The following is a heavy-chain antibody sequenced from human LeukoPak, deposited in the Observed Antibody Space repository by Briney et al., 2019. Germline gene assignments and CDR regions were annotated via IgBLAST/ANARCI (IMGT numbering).Heavy chain of an antibody. CDR3: ARRLRSENYGGEGY. D-gene: IGHD1-7*01. J-gene: IGHJ4*02. Sequence: SETLSLTCTVSGCSISSSSYYWGRMPQPPGKGLEWIGSFYSSGSSYYTPSLKSRVTISVDTSNNQFSLQLSSVTAADTAVYYCARRLRSENYGGEGYWGQGTLVTVSS. V-gene: IGHV4-39*01. CDR2: FYSSGSS. CDR1: GCSISSSSYY.